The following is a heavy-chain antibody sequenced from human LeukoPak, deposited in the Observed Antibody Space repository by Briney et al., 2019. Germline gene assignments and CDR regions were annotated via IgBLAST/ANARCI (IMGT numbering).Heavy chain of an antibody. CDR2: ISYDGSNK. Sequence: GGSLRLSCAASGFTFSSYVMHWVRQAPGKGLEWVAIISYDGSNKYYADSVKGRFTISRDNSKNTLYLQMNSLRAEDTAVYYCAKESVGFDPWGQGTLVTVSS. CDR1: GFTFSSYV. J-gene: IGHJ5*02. CDR3: AKESVGFDP. D-gene: IGHD6-19*01. V-gene: IGHV3-30*04.